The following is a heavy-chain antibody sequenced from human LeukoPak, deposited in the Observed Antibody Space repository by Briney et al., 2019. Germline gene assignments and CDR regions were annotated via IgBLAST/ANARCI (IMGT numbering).Heavy chain of an antibody. Sequence: SETLSLTCAVYGGSFSGYYWSWIRQPPGKGLEWIGEINHSGSTNYNPSLKSRVTISVDTSKNQFSLKLSSVTAADTAVYYCARPTGWGPSDGYFDLWGRGTLVTVSS. CDR1: GGSFSGYY. J-gene: IGHJ2*01. D-gene: IGHD7-27*01. CDR3: ARPTGWGPSDGYFDL. CDR2: INHSGST. V-gene: IGHV4-34*01.